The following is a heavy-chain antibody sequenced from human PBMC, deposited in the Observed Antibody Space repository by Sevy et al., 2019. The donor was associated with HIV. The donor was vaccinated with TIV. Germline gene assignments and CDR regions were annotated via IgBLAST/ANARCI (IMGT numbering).Heavy chain of an antibody. CDR1: GFTFSSYA. Sequence: GGSLRLSCAASGFTFSSYAMSWVRQAPGKGLEWVSAISGSGGSTYFAESVKGRFTISRDNSKNTQNLEMNSLRGEDKAVYYGAKHGFDYWGQGTLVTVSS. CDR2: ISGSGGST. J-gene: IGHJ4*02. V-gene: IGHV3-23*01. CDR3: AKHGFDY.